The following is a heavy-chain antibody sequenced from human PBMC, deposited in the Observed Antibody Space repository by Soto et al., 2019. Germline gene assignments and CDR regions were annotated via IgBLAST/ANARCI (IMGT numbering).Heavy chain of an antibody. J-gene: IGHJ4*02. CDR3: AFFNGSGGYSSY. Sequence: PGGNLRLACAASGFTFSSSAMSCVRQAPGKGLEWVSAISGSGGSTYYADSVKGRFTISRDNSKNTLYLQMNSLRAEDTAVYYFAFFNGSGGYSSYWGRGTL. D-gene: IGHD5-18*01. CDR2: ISGSGGST. V-gene: IGHV3-23*01. CDR1: GFTFSSSA.